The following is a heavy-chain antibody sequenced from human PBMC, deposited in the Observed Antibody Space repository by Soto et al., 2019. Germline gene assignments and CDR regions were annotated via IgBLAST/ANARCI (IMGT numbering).Heavy chain of an antibody. J-gene: IGHJ4*02. D-gene: IGHD6-19*01. CDR2: ISGSGGNT. Sequence: GGSLRLSCAASGFTLSTYAMNWVRQAPGKGLEWVSGISGSGGNTYYADSVKGRSTLSRDNSKNTLYLQMNSLRAEDTAVYYCATPGIAVAGVYSVDYWGQGTLVTVSS. CDR1: GFTLSTYA. V-gene: IGHV3-23*01. CDR3: ATPGIAVAGVYSVDY.